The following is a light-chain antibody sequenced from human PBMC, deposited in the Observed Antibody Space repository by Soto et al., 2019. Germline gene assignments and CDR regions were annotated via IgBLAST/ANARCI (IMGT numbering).Light chain of an antibody. Sequence: DVNISQSPSTLSAYVGDRVTITCRASQSASTFLAWYQQKPGQAPKLLIYDASTLQSGVPSRFSASGSGTEFALTISGLQPDDFAVYYCQQYNRYAVTFGQGTKV. J-gene: IGKJ1*01. CDR1: QSASTF. CDR3: QQYNRYAVT. V-gene: IGKV1-5*01. CDR2: DAS.